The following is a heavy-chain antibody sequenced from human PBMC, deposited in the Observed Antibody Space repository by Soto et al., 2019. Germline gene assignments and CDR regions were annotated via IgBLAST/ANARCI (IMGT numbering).Heavy chain of an antibody. J-gene: IGHJ5*02. CDR2: INSDGSST. V-gene: IGHV3-74*01. CDR1: GFTFSSYW. Sequence: EVQLVESGGGLVQPGGSLRLSCAASGFTFSSYWMHWVRQAPGKGLVWVSRINSDGSSTSYADSVKVRFTISRDNAKNTLYLQINSLRAEDTAVYYCERGAYVFGSGYYTGSDRWFDPGGQGTLVTVSS. CDR3: ERGAYVFGSGYYTGSDRWFDP. D-gene: IGHD3-3*01.